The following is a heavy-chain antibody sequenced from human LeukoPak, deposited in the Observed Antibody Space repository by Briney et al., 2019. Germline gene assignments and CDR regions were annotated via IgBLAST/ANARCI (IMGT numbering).Heavy chain of an antibody. Sequence: SETPSLTCAVSGGSISSSNWWSWVRQPPGKGLEWIGEIYHSGSTNYNPSLKSRVTISVDKSKNQFSLKLSSVTAADTAVYYCASKGTSSGYDYWGQGTLVTVSS. CDR3: ASKGTSSGYDY. D-gene: IGHD3-22*01. CDR2: IYHSGST. CDR1: GGSISSSNW. J-gene: IGHJ4*02. V-gene: IGHV4-4*02.